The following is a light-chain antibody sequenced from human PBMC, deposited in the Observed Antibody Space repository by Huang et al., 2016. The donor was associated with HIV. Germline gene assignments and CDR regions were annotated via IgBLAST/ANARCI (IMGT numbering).Light chain of an antibody. V-gene: IGKV2-30*01. CDR2: QGC. CDR1: QSLVSSDGDTY. J-gene: IGKJ1*01. CDR3: MQGTHWPGT. Sequence: DVVMTQAPLSLPVTLGQPASMFCKSSQSLVSSDGDTYLNWFQQRPGQATRRLISQGCNRDSGVPQRFSGSGSGTHFTLRIKTVEAEDVAIYYCMQGTHWPGTFGPGTKMDI.